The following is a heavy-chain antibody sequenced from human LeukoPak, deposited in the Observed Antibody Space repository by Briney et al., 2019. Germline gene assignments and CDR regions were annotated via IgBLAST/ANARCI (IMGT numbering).Heavy chain of an antibody. J-gene: IGHJ2*01. V-gene: IGHV4-59*01. CDR2: ISHSGST. CDR1: GDFISIYH. D-gene: IGHD4-11*01. Sequence: SETLSLTCTVSGDFISIYHWSWIRQPPEKGLEWIAYISHSGSTNYNPSLKSRVTISIDTSKNQFSLKLNSVTAADAAVYYCARQSYTDYKHYYFDLWGRGTLVTVSS. CDR3: ARQSYTDYKHYYFDL.